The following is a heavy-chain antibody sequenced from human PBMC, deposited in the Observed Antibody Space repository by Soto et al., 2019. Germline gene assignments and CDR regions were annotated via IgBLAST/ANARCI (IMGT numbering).Heavy chain of an antibody. CDR3: ARGHYDFWSGYYTPGGNWFNP. V-gene: IGHV4-59*01. CDR1: GGSISSYY. CDR2: IYYSGST. J-gene: IGHJ5*02. Sequence: SETLSLTCTVSGGSISSYYWSWIRQPPGKGLEWIGYIYYSGSTNYNPSLKSRVTISVDTSKNQFSLKLSSVTAADTAVYYCARGHYDFWSGYYTPGGNWFNPWGQGTLCTVSS. D-gene: IGHD3-3*01.